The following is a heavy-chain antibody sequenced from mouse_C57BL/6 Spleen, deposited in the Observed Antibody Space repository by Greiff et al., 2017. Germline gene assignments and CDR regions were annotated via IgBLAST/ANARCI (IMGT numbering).Heavy chain of an antibody. CDR1: GFTFTDYY. J-gene: IGHJ2*01. Sequence: EVQGVESGGGLVQPGGSLSLSCAASGFTFTDYYMSWVRQPPGKALEWLGFIRNKANGYTTEYSASVKGLFTISRDNSQSVLYLQMNALGAENSANYYCARYRTTVGYYLDYWGQGTTLTVSS. D-gene: IGHD1-1*01. V-gene: IGHV7-3*01. CDR2: IRNKANGYTT. CDR3: ARYRTTVGYYLDY.